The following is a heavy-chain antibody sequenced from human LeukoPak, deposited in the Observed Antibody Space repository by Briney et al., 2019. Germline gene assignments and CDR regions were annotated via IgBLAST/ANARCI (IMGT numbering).Heavy chain of an antibody. J-gene: IGHJ6*03. CDR3: ARHPRTQSWFGETLHYYYYMDV. Sequence: SETLSLICSVSGGTISSSSYYWGLIRQPPGKGLEWIGSIYYGGNTHYNPSLKSRVTISVDTSKNQFSLRLSSVTAADTALYYCARHPRTQSWFGETLHYYYYMDVWGRGTTVTVSS. V-gene: IGHV4-39*01. CDR2: IYYGGNT. CDR1: GGTISSSSYY. D-gene: IGHD3-10*01.